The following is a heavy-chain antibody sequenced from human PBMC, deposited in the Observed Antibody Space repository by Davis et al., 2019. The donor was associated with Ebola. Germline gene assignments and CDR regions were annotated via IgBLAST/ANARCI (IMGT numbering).Heavy chain of an antibody. D-gene: IGHD6-19*01. J-gene: IGHJ4*02. CDR2: INPSGGST. Sequence: AASVKVSCKASGYRFTTYGMHWVRQAPGQGLEWMGIINPSGGSTSYAQKFQGRVTITRDTSAGTAYMELSGLTSEDSAVYFCARETAVVAGTGIDYWGQGTLVTVSS. CDR1: GYRFTTYG. CDR3: ARETAVVAGTGIDY. V-gene: IGHV1-46*01.